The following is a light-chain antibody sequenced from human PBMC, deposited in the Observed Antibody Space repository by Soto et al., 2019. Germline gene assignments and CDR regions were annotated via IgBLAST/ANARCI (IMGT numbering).Light chain of an antibody. V-gene: IGKV1-5*03. J-gene: IGKJ1*01. CDR2: KAS. CDR1: QTISSW. Sequence: DIQMTQSPSTLSGSVGDRVTITCRASQTISSWLAWYQQKPGKAPKLLSYKASTLKSGVPSRFIGSGSGTEFTLTISSLQPDDFATYYGQHYNSYSEAFGQGTKVELK. CDR3: QHYNSYSEA.